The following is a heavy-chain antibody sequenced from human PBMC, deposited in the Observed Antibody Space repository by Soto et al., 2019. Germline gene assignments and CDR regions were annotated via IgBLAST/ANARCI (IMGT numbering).Heavy chain of an antibody. Sequence: ASETLSLTCTVSGGSVSSGSYYWSWIRQPPGKGLEWIGYIYYSGSTNYNPSLKSRVTISVDTSKNQFSLKLSSVTAAGTAVYYCARVRITGTHGYYFDYWGQGTMVTVSS. D-gene: IGHD1-7*01. CDR3: ARVRITGTHGYYFDY. V-gene: IGHV4-61*01. CDR1: GGSVSSGSYY. J-gene: IGHJ4*02. CDR2: IYYSGST.